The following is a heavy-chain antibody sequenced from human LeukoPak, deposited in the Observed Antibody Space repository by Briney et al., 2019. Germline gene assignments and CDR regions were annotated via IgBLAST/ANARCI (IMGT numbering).Heavy chain of an antibody. V-gene: IGHV3-23*01. Sequence: PGGSLRLSCAASGFTFSSYAMSWVSQAPGKGLEWVSAITDSGDRTYCAESVKGRFTISRDNSRNMLYLQMDNLRAEDTAVYYCANRHPYYFDYWGQRTLVTVSS. J-gene: IGHJ4*02. CDR2: ITDSGDRT. CDR3: ANRHPYYFDY. CDR1: GFTFSSYA.